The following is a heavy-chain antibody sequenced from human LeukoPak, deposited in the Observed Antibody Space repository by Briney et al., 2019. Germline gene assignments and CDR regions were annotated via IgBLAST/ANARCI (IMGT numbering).Heavy chain of an antibody. V-gene: IGHV4-39*07. J-gene: IGHJ4*02. CDR2: IYSSGST. Sequence: PSETLSLTCTVSGDSISGSYYYWSWIRQPPGKGLEWIGNIYSSGSTYYNPSLKSRVTISVDTSKNQFSLKLSSVTAADTAVYYCARDLGSYDRWGQGTLVTVSS. CDR3: ARDLGSYDR. CDR1: GDSISGSYYY. D-gene: IGHD3-16*01.